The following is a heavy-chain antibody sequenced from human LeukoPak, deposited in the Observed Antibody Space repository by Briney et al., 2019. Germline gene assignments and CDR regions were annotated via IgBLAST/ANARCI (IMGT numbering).Heavy chain of an antibody. CDR1: GFTLGGHD. J-gene: IGHJ4*02. V-gene: IGHV3-13*01. D-gene: IGHD5-18*01. CDR2: VSAGHHA. Sequence: GGSLSLSCTASGFTLGGHDMHWVRQTTGDGLEWVAAVSAGHHAFYAGSVKGRFTVSREDAKNSLYLQMNSLSAGDTAVYHCVREARGYHYTYFDYWGRGSLVTVSS. CDR3: VREARGYHYTYFDY.